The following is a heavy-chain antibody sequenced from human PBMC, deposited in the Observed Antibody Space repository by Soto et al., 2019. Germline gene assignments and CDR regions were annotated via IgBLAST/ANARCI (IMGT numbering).Heavy chain of an antibody. CDR1: GFTFNIYC. V-gene: IGHV3-30*18. CDR3: AKDQASGQGSFDS. J-gene: IGHJ4*02. Sequence: PGGSLRLSCAASGFTFNIYCIHWVRQAPYKGLEWVALISYDGINQYYADSVKGRFTISRDNSKNTLFLQMNSLRADDTAVYYCAKDQASGQGSFDSCGQGTLVPVSS. CDR2: ISYDGINQ.